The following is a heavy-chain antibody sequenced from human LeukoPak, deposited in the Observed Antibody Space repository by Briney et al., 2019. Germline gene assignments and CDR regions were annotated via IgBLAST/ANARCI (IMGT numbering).Heavy chain of an antibody. CDR2: ISAYNGNT. CDR3: ARGSMVDLYYFDY. D-gene: IGHD3-10*01. Sequence: GASVKVSCKVSGYTLTELSMHWVRQAPGQGLEWMGWISAYNGNTNYAQKLQGRVTMTTDTSTSTAYMELRSLRSDDTAVYYCARGSMVDLYYFDYWGQGTLVTVSS. J-gene: IGHJ4*02. CDR1: GYTLTELS. V-gene: IGHV1-18*01.